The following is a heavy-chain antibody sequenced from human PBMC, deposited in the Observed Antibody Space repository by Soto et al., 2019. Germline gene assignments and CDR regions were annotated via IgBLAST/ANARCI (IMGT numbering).Heavy chain of an antibody. J-gene: IGHJ4*02. Sequence: EVQLVESGGGWVQPGGSLRLSCAASGFTFSDYYMDWVRQAPGKGLEWVGRIRNKAASHTTEYAASGKGRFTISRDDSKNSLYLPLNSLKSAETAVYYCARGKDSFDRWGQANLGTVSS. V-gene: IGHV3-72*01. CDR3: ARGKDSFDR. CDR1: GFTFSDYY. CDR2: IRNKAASHTT.